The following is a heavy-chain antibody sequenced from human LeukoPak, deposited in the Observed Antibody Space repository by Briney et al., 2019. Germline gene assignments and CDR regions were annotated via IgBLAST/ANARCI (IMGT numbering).Heavy chain of an antibody. CDR3: ARALIVVPAAIQYFDY. V-gene: IGHV4-34*01. J-gene: IGHJ4*02. CDR1: GGSFSGYY. Sequence: TSETLSLTCAVYGGSFSGYYRSWIRQPPGKGLEWIGEINHSGSTNYNPSLKSRVTISVDTSKNQFSLKLSSVTAADTAVYYCARALIVVPAAIQYFDYWGQGTLVTVSS. CDR2: INHSGST. D-gene: IGHD2-2*01.